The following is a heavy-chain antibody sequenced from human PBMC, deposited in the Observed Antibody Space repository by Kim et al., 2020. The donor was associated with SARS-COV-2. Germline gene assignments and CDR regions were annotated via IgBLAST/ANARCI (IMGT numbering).Heavy chain of an antibody. D-gene: IGHD6-13*01. J-gene: IGHJ4*02. CDR1: GFTVSSNY. CDR3: ARALRSSSWYVLYY. CDR2: IYSGGST. V-gene: IGHV3-53*01. Sequence: GGSLRLSCAASGFTVSSNYMSWVRQAPGKGLEWVSVIYSGGSTYYADSVKGRFTISRDNSKNTLYLQMNSLRAEDTAVYYCARALRSSSWYVLYYWGQGTLVTVYS.